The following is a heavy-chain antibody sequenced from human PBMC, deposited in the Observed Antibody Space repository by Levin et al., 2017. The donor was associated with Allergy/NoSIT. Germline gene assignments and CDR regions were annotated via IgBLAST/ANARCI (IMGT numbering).Heavy chain of an antibody. CDR2: IKNKADGATT. CDR3: TTYSSSWYYFDY. D-gene: IGHD6-13*01. CDR1: GITFSNAW. J-gene: IGHJ4*02. Sequence: GESLKISCAASGITFSNAWMSWARQAPGKGLEWVGRIKNKADGATTEYAAPVKGRFTISRDDSKNTLYLQMNSLKTEDTAVYFCTTYSSSWYYFDYWGQGTLVTVSS. V-gene: IGHV3-15*01.